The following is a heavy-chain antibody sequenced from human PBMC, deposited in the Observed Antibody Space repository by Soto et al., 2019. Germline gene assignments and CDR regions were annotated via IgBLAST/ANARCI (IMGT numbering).Heavy chain of an antibody. Sequence: GESLKISCKGSGYSFTNYWIGWVRQMPGKGLEWMGIIYPRDSDTRYSPSFQGQVTISADKSISTAYLQWSSLKASDTAIYYCARHSSLVRGVIAMDVWGQGTSVTVSS. D-gene: IGHD3-10*01. CDR2: IYPRDSDT. V-gene: IGHV5-51*01. CDR3: ARHSSLVRGVIAMDV. CDR1: GYSFTNYW. J-gene: IGHJ6*02.